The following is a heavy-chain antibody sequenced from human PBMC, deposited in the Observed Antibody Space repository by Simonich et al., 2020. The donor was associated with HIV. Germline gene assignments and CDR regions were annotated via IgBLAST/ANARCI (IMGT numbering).Heavy chain of an antibody. D-gene: IGHD6-19*01. J-gene: IGHJ5*02. CDR2: INPNSGGT. Sequence: SVKVSCKASGYTFTGYYMHWVRQAPGQGLEGMGWINPNSGGTNYAQKFQGRVTMTRDTSISTAYMELSRLRSDDTAVYYWARDRIAVAPPGWFDPWGQGTLVTVSS. CDR3: ARDRIAVAPPGWFDP. CDR1: GYTFTGYY. V-gene: IGHV1-2*02.